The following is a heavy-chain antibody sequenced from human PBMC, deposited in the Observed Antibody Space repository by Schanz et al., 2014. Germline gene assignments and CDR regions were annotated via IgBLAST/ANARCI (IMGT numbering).Heavy chain of an antibody. Sequence: QVQLVQSGAEVKEPGASVKVSCKASAYTFTGYYLHWVRQAPGQGLEWMGRINPSSGGTNYAQKFQGRVTMTRHTSIGTAYMELRRLRSDDTAVYYCAREKGHGYSGLSWGQGTLVTVSS. D-gene: IGHD5-12*01. J-gene: IGHJ5*02. CDR2: INPSSGGT. CDR3: AREKGHGYSGLS. CDR1: AYTFTGYY. V-gene: IGHV1-2*06.